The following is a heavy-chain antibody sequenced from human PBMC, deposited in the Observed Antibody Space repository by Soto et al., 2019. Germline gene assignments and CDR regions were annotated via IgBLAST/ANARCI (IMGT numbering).Heavy chain of an antibody. V-gene: IGHV4-39*01. CDR3: ARLEGLATIPYYFDF. Sequence: QLQLQESGPGLVKPSETLSLSCSVSDDSINSDQYYWGWIRQPPGKGLEWIGSIYYRGNAYYNPSLHTRVTISLDTSTSRFSLKLTSVTAADSAVYFCARLEGLATIPYYFDFWGPGALVTVSS. CDR2: IYYRGNA. D-gene: IGHD3-3*01. J-gene: IGHJ4*02. CDR1: DDSINSDQYY.